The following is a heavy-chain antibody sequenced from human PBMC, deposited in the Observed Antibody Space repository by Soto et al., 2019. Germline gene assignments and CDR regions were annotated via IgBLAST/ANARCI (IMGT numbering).Heavy chain of an antibody. CDR1: GYTFTRYG. V-gene: IGHV1-18*01. Sequence: QGHLVQSEAEVKKPGASVKVSCKASGYTFTRYGISWVRQAPGQGLEWVGWISGYNGDTNYAQKFQDRVSMTIDTSKGTVYMELRSLTSDDTAVYYCAKNGQPPYYYYGLDVWGQGTKVTVSS. CDR2: ISGYNGDT. J-gene: IGHJ6*02. CDR3: AKNGQPPYYYYGLDV. D-gene: IGHD1-1*01.